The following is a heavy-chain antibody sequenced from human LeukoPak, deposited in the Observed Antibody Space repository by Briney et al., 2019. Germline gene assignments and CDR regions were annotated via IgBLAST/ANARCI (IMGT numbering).Heavy chain of an antibody. CDR2: IYYSGST. CDR3: ARGVVTVTTCLYYYYMDV. J-gene: IGHJ6*03. Sequence: SETLSLTCTVSGGSISSYYWSWIRQPPGKGLEWIGYIYYSGSTNYNPSLKSRVTISVDTSKNQFSLKLSSVTAADTAVYYCARGVVTVTTCLYYYYMDVWGKGTTVTVSS. D-gene: IGHD4-17*01. V-gene: IGHV4-59*01. CDR1: GGSISSYY.